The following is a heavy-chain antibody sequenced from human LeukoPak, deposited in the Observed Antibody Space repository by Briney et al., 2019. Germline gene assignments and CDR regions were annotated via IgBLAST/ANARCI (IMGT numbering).Heavy chain of an antibody. CDR1: GFTFTNYA. D-gene: IGHD3-10*01. CDR3: ARDKVQPGHMWLAEFFAY. J-gene: IGHJ4*02. V-gene: IGHV3-30*04. Sequence: GGSLRLSCAASGFTFTNYAMHWVRQAPGKGLEWVVVISYDSTNRYYADSVKGPFTISRDNSKNTLYLEMDSLRAEDTAVYYCARDKVQPGHMWLAEFFAYWGQALLATVSS. CDR2: ISYDSTNR.